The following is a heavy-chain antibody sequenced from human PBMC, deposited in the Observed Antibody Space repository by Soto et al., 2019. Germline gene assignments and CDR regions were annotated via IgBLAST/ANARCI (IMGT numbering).Heavy chain of an antibody. CDR3: ARECTYSSSWCSFAFDI. CDR2: IYYSVST. J-gene: IGHJ3*02. D-gene: IGHD6-13*01. CDR1: GGSISSGGYY. V-gene: IGHV4-31*03. Sequence: QVQLQESGPGLVKPSQTLSLTCTVSGGSISSGGYYWSWIRQHPGKGLEWLGYIYYSVSTYYNPPLKSRVTISVDTSKNQFYLKLSSVTAADTAVYYCARECTYSSSWCSFAFDIWGQGTMVTVSS.